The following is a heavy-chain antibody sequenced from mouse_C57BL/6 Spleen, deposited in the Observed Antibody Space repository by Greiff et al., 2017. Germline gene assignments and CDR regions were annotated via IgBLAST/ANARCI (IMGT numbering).Heavy chain of an antibody. CDR3: AKASGSSRFAD. D-gene: IGHD1-1*01. CDR2: IHPNSGST. Sequence: QVQLQQPGAELVKPGASVKLSCKASGYTFTSYWMHWVKQRPGQGLEWIGMIHPNSGSTNYNEKFKSKATLTVDKSSSTAYMQLSSLTSEDSAVYDGAKASGSSRFADWGQGTLVTVSA. J-gene: IGHJ3*01. CDR1: GYTFTSYW. V-gene: IGHV1-64*01.